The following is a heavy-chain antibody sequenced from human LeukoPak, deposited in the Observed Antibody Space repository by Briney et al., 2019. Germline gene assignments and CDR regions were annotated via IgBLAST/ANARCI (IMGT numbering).Heavy chain of an antibody. D-gene: IGHD6-19*01. CDR1: GGSISSGSYY. CDR2: IYTSGST. CDR3: AVIAVAGRGYFDY. V-gene: IGHV4-61*02. J-gene: IGHJ4*02. Sequence: SETLSLTCTVSGGSISSGSYYWSWLRQPAGKGLEWLGRIYTSGSTNYNPSLKSRVTISVDTSKNQFSLKLSSVTAADTAVYYCAVIAVAGRGYFDYWGQGILVTVSS.